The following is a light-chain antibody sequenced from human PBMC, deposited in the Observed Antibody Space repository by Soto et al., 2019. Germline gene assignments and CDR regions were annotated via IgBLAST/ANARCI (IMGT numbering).Light chain of an antibody. V-gene: IGKV3-20*01. Sequence: EIVLTQSPGTLSLSPGERATLSCRASQSVSSSYLAWYQQKPGQAPRLLIYGASTRATGIPARLSGSGSGTEFTLIISSLQSEDFAVYYCQQYGSSPLTFGGGTKVDIK. CDR1: QSVSSSY. CDR2: GAS. J-gene: IGKJ4*01. CDR3: QQYGSSPLT.